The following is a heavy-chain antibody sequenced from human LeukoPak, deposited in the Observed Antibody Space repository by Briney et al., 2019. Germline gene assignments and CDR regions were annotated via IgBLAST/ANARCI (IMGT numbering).Heavy chain of an antibody. J-gene: IGHJ6*03. CDR2: ISGSGGST. CDR3: AKYDYDYVWGSYRQPAMDV. CDR1: GFTFSSYA. D-gene: IGHD3-16*02. Sequence: PGGSLRLSCAASGFTFSSYAMSWVRQAPGKGLEWVSAISGSGGSTYYADSVKGRFTISRDNSKNTLYLQMNSLRAEDTAVYYCAKYDYDYVWGSYRQPAMDVWGKGTTVTVSS. V-gene: IGHV3-23*01.